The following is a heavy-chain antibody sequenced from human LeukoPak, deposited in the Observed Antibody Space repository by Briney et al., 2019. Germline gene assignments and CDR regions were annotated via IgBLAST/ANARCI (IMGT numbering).Heavy chain of an antibody. J-gene: IGHJ4*02. CDR3: ARDSYCSGGTCYSRVGY. Sequence: ASVKVSCKASGYIFTNYPMNWVRQAPGQGLEWMGLINTNTGNPTYAQGLTERFVFSWDTSVSTAYLQITSLKAEDTAVYFCARDSYCSGGTCYSRVGYWGPGTEVTVSS. V-gene: IGHV7-4-1*02. CDR2: INTNTGNP. D-gene: IGHD2-15*01. CDR1: GYIFTNYP.